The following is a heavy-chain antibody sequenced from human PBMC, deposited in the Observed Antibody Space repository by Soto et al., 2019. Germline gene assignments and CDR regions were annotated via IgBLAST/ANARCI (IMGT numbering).Heavy chain of an antibody. CDR1: GFNFISYA. V-gene: IGHV3-64*01. CDR2: ISSNGGST. D-gene: IGHD1-26*01. CDR3: ARATLPTMRVYYYYYYMDV. Sequence: SGGSMRVSSTAAGFNFISYAMRWVSKKTGKGLEYVSAISSNGGSTYYANSVKGRFTISRDNSKNTLYLQMGSLRAEDMAVYYCARATLPTMRVYYYYYYMDVWGKGTTVTVSS. J-gene: IGHJ6*03.